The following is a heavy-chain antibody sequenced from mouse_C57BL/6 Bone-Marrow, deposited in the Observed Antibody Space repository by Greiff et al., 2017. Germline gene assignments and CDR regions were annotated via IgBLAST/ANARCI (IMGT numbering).Heavy chain of an antibody. CDR1: GFSLSTFGMG. V-gene: IGHV8-8*01. D-gene: IGHD1-1*01. Sequence: QVTLKESGPGILQPSQTLSLTCSFSGFSLSTFGMGVGWIRQPSGKGLEWLAHIWWDDDKYYTPAMKSRLTISKVTAKNQVFLKIANLDTADTATYYCARGTYYYDSSRVDYWGQGTTLTVSS. CDR3: ARGTYYYDSSRVDY. J-gene: IGHJ2*01. CDR2: IWWDDDK.